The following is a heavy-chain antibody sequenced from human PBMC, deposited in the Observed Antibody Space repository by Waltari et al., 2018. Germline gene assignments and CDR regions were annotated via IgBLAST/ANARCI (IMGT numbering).Heavy chain of an antibody. Sequence: EVQLLESGGGLVQPGGSLRLSCAASGFTFSSYAMSWVRQAPGKGLEWVSVVYSGGSTSYADSVKGRFTISRDNSKNTLYLQMNSLRAEDTAVYYCAKAPQDAFDIWGQGTMVTVSS. CDR2: VYSGGST. CDR1: GFTFSSYA. V-gene: IGHV3-23*03. J-gene: IGHJ3*02. CDR3: AKAPQDAFDI.